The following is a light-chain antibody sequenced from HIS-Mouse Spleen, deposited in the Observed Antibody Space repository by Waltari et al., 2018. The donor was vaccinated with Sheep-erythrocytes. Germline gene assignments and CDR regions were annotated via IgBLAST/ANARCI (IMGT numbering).Light chain of an antibody. J-gene: IGLJ2*01. CDR1: SSEVGGYNY. V-gene: IGLV2-11*01. Sequence: QSALTQPRSVSGSPGQSVTISCTATSSEVGGYNYVSWYQQHPGKPPKLRIYDVSKRPSGVPDRFSGSKSGNTASLTISGLQAEDEADYYCCSYAGSYTYVVFGGGTKLTVL. CDR3: CSYAGSYTYVV. CDR2: DVS.